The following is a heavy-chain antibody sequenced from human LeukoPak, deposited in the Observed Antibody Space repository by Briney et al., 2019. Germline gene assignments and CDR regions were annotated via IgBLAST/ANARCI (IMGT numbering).Heavy chain of an antibody. D-gene: IGHD5-12*01. J-gene: IGHJ6*03. V-gene: IGHV4-39*01. CDR1: GGSISSSSYY. CDR3: ARGDSGYDYGYYYYYMDV. Sequence: SETLSLTCTVSGGSISSSSYYWGWIRQPPGKGLEWIGSIYYSGSTYYNPSLKGRVTISVDTSQNQFSLKLSSVTATDTAVYYCARGDSGYDYGYYYYYMDVWGKGTTVTVSS. CDR2: IYYSGST.